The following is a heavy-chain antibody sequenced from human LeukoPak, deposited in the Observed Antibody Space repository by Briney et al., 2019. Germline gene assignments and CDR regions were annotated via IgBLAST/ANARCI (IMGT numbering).Heavy chain of an antibody. CDR3: AKVDCSGGSCYPGYFDY. D-gene: IGHD2-15*01. Sequence: GSLRLSCAASGFTFSSYSMNWVRQAPGKGLEWVSYISSSSSTIYYADSVKGRFTISRDNAKNSLYLQMNSLRAEDTAVYYCAKVDCSGGSCYPGYFDYWGQGTLVTVSS. CDR1: GFTFSSYS. CDR2: ISSSSSTI. V-gene: IGHV3-48*01. J-gene: IGHJ4*02.